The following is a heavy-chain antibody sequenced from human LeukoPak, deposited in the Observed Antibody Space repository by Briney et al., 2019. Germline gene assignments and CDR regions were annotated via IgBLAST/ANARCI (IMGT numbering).Heavy chain of an antibody. J-gene: IGHJ4*02. CDR3: AKTPGYCSGGSCYFHHFDY. CDR1: GFTFSKYA. CDR2: ISVSGGST. V-gene: IGHV3-23*01. D-gene: IGHD2-15*01. Sequence: PGGSLRLSCAASGFTFSKYAMTWVRQAPGKGLEWVSGISVSGGSTNYADSVKGRFTISRDNSKNTLILQMNSLRAEDTAVYFCAKTPGYCSGGSCYFHHFDYWGQGTLVTVSS.